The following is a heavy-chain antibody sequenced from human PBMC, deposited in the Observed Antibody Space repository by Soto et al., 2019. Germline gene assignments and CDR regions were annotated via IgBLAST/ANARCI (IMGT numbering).Heavy chain of an antibody. CDR1: GFTFSSYW. CDR2: IKQDGSEK. D-gene: IGHD3-3*01. V-gene: IGHV3-7*01. Sequence: EVQLVESGGGLVQPGGSLRLSCAASGFTFSSYWMSWVRQAPGKGLEWVANIKQDGSEKYYVDSVKGRFTISRDNAKNSLCLQMNSLRAEDTAVYYCARDVEITIFGVVITDYFDYWGQGTLVTVSS. CDR3: ARDVEITIFGVVITDYFDY. J-gene: IGHJ4*02.